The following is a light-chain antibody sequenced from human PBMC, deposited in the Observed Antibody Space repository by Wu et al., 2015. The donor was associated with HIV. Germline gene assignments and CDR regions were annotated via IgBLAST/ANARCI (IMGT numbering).Light chain of an antibody. CDR3: QQTYTIQWT. J-gene: IGKJ1*01. Sequence: EIVLTQSPGTLSLSPGERATLSCRASQSVSNHYLSWYQQKPGQPPRLLIYGAFSRATGIPDRFSGSGSGTDFTLTISSLLPEDSATYYCQQTYTIQWTFGQGTKGGSQT. V-gene: IGKV3-20*01. CDR2: GAF. CDR1: QSVSNHY.